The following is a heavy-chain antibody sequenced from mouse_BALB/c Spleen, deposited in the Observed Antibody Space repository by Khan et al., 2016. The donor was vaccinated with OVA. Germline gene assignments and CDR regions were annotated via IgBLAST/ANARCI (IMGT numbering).Heavy chain of an antibody. CDR3: ARIKKIVATYFDY. V-gene: IGHV1S81*02. CDR2: TNPSNGRT. D-gene: IGHD1-1*01. J-gene: IGHJ2*01. CDR1: GYTFTSYW. Sequence: QVRLQQSGAELVKAGASVKMSCKASGYTFTSYWMHWVKQRLGQGLEWFAETNPSNGRTYYNEKFKSKATLTVDKSSSTASMLLSGPTFEDSAVYYCARIKKIVATYFDYWGQGTTLTVSS.